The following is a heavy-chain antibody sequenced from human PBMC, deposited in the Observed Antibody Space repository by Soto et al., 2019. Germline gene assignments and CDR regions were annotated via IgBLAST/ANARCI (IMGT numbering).Heavy chain of an antibody. D-gene: IGHD3-10*01. Sequence: SETLSLTCSVSGDSITSGGYSWSWIRQPPRRGLEWIGHIYYSGSTYYNPSLKSRAGISVDSSKSQVSLKLTSVTAADTAVYFCARILMNYYRLDYWGQGALVTVSS. V-gene: IGHV4-30-2*05. CDR3: ARILMNYYRLDY. CDR1: GDSITSGGYS. CDR2: IYYSGST. J-gene: IGHJ4*02.